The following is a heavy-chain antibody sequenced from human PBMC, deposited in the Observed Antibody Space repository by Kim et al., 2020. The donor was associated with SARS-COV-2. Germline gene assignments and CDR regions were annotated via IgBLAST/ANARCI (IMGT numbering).Heavy chain of an antibody. V-gene: IGHV4-39*01. Sequence: SETLSLTCTVSGGSISSSSYYWGWIRQPPGKGLEWIGSIYYSGSTYYNPSPKSRVTISVDTSKNQFSLKLSSVTAADTAVYYCARHQIAVASDIYEGDNAFDIWGQGTMVTVSS. D-gene: IGHD6-19*01. CDR3: ARHQIAVASDIYEGDNAFDI. CDR1: GGSISSSSYY. J-gene: IGHJ3*02. CDR2: IYYSGST.